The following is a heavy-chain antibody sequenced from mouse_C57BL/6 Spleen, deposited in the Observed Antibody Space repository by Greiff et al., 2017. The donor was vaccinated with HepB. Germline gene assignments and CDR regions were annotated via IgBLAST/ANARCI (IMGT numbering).Heavy chain of an antibody. D-gene: IGHD4-1*01. V-gene: IGHV1-18*01. J-gene: IGHJ1*03. CDR3: ARSGGRGTLYWYFDV. CDR2: INPNNGGT. CDR1: GYTFTDYN. Sequence: EVQLQQSGPELVKPGASVKIPCKASGYTFTDYNMDWVKQSHGKSLEWIGDINPNNGGTIYNQKFKGKATLTVDKSSSTAYMELRSLTSDDTAVYYCARSGGRGTLYWYFDVWGTGTTVTVSS.